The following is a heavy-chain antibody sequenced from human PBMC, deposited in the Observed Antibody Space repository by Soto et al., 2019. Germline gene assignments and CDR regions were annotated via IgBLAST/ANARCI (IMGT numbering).Heavy chain of an antibody. J-gene: IGHJ5*02. D-gene: IGHD3-9*01. CDR2: IVVGSGNT. V-gene: IGHV1-58*01. CDR3: ARDLYDILTGLGNWFDP. Sequence: SVKVSCKASGFTFTSSAVQWVRQARGQRLEWIGWIVVGSGNTNYAQKFQDRVTITTDKSTSTAYMELNSLRSEDTAVYYCARDLYDILTGLGNWFDPWGQGTLVTVSS. CDR1: GFTFTSSA.